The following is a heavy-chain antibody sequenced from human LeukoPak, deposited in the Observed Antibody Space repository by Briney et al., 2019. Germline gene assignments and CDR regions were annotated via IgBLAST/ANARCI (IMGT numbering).Heavy chain of an antibody. J-gene: IGHJ4*02. V-gene: IGHV3-7*01. CDR1: GFAFSNFW. D-gene: IGHD4-17*01. CDR2: IKKDGSEI. CDR3: ARDSLDYDIDY. Sequence: GGSLRLSCAASGFAFSNFWMSWVRQPPGKGLEWVANIKKDGSEINYVDSVKGRFTISGDNAKNSLYLQMNSLRAEDTAVYYCARDSLDYDIDYWGQGTLVTVSS.